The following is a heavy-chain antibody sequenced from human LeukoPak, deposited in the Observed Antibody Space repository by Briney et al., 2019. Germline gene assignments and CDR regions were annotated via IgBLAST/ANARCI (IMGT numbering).Heavy chain of an antibody. CDR2: IKKDGSEK. D-gene: IGHD2-15*01. J-gene: IGHJ6*03. CDR1: GFTFSNYW. CDR3: ARAGRKSRGVDIVRKKETGYYYYLDV. Sequence: GGSLRLSCAASGFTFSNYWVNWVRQAPGKGLEWVANIKKDGSEKYYVDSVKGRFTISRDNAKNSLYLQMNSLRVEDTAVYYCARAGRKSRGVDIVRKKETGYYYYLDVWGKGTTVTVSS. V-gene: IGHV3-7*01.